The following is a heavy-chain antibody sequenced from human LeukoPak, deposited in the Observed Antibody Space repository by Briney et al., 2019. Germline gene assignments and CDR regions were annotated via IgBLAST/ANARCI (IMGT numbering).Heavy chain of an antibody. D-gene: IGHD1-26*01. CDR1: GGSISSYY. CDR2: IYYSGST. Sequence: SETLSLTCTVSGGSISSYYWSWIRQPPGKGLEWIGYIYYSGSTNYIPSLKSRVTISVDTSKNQFSLKLSSVTAADTAVYYCARGSYSGEVVYWGQGTLVTVSS. CDR3: ARGSYSGEVVY. J-gene: IGHJ4*02. V-gene: IGHV4-59*01.